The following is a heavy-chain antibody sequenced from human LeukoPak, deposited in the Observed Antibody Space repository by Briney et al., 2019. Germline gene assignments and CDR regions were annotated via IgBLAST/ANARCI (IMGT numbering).Heavy chain of an antibody. Sequence: GGSLRLSCAASGFTFDYYAMHWVRQAPGKGLEWVSGISWNSGSIGYADSVKGRFTISRDNAKNSLYLQMNSLRAEDVALYYCAKEAMVRGAHNDAFDIWGQGTMVTVSS. CDR2: ISWNSGSI. CDR3: AKEAMVRGAHNDAFDI. V-gene: IGHV3-9*03. J-gene: IGHJ3*02. D-gene: IGHD3-10*01. CDR1: GFTFDYYA.